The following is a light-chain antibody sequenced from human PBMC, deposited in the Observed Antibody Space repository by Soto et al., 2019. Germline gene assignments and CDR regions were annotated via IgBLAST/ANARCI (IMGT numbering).Light chain of an antibody. V-gene: IGKV1-39*01. CDR2: GAS. J-gene: IGKJ4*01. Sequence: DIQMTQSPSSLSASVGDRVTITGRASETITNYLNWYQQKPGNTPKLLIHGASSLQSGVPSRFNGRGSGTDFTLTITSLQLEDLATYYCQQRYSTPRTFGVGTKVEI. CDR1: ETITNY. CDR3: QQRYSTPRT.